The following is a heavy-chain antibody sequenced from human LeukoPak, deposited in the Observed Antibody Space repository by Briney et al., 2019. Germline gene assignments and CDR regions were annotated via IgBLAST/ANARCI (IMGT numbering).Heavy chain of an antibody. CDR1: GYTFTSYD. CDR2: INPNSGGT. CDR3: ARDWVFDY. Sequence: ASVKVSCKASGYTFTSYDINWVRQATGQGLEWMGWINPNSGGTNYAQKFQGRVTMTRDTSISTVYMELSRLRSDDTAVYYCARDWVFDYWGQGTLVTVSS. J-gene: IGHJ4*02. D-gene: IGHD3-16*01. V-gene: IGHV1-2*02.